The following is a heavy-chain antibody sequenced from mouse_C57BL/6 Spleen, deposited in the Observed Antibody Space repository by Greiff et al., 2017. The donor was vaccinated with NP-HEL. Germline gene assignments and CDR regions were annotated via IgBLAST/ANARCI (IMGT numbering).Heavy chain of an antibody. CDR3: ARHGLYYYGSSPYYFDY. CDR1: GYTFTEYT. D-gene: IGHD1-1*01. Sequence: VQLQQSGAELVKPGASVKLSCKASGYTFTEYTIHWVQQRSGQGLEWIGWFYPGSGSIKYNEKFKDKATLTADKSSSTVYMELSRLTSEDSAVYFCARHGLYYYGSSPYYFDYWGQGTTLTVSS. V-gene: IGHV1-62-2*01. J-gene: IGHJ2*01. CDR2: FYPGSGSI.